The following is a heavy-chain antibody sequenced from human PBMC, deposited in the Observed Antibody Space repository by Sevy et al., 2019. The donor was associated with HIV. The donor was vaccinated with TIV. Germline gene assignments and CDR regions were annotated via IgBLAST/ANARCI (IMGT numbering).Heavy chain of an antibody. CDR1: GDTFTTYD. Sequence: ASVKVSCKASGDTFTTYDINWVRQATGQGLEWMGWMSPKSGNTGFAQKFQGRLTMTRDTSISTAYMELSSLRSEDTAVYYWARGGSGDVWNYEYYYYGMDVWGQGTTVTVSS. V-gene: IGHV1-8*02. CDR3: ARGGSGDVWNYEYYYYGMDV. D-gene: IGHD3-3*01. CDR2: MSPKSGNT. J-gene: IGHJ6*02.